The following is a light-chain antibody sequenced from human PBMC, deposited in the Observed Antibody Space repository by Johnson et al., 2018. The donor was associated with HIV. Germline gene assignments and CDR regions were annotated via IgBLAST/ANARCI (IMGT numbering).Light chain of an antibody. CDR1: SSNIGNNY. Sequence: HSVLTQPPSVSAAPGQKVTISCSGSSSNIGNNYVSWYQQLPGTAPKLLIYENNKRPSGIPDRISGSKSGTSATLGITTLQTGDEADDYCGTWDSRLTAGHVFGSGTKATLL. J-gene: IGLJ1*01. CDR3: GTWDSRLTAGHV. CDR2: ENN. V-gene: IGLV1-51*02.